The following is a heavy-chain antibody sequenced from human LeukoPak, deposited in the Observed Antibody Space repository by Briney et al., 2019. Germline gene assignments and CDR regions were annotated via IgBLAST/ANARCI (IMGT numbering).Heavy chain of an antibody. CDR2: ISWKSGSI. CDR3: AKDRTTVAIGAFDV. D-gene: IGHD4-23*01. V-gene: IGHV3-9*01. CDR1: GFRFDDYS. Sequence: PGRSLRLSCAASGFRFDDYSMRWVRQAPGKGLEWVSGISWKSGSIGYADSVKGRFTISRDNAKSSLYLQMNSLRPEDTALYYCAKDRTTVAIGAFDVWGQGTVVSVSS. J-gene: IGHJ3*01.